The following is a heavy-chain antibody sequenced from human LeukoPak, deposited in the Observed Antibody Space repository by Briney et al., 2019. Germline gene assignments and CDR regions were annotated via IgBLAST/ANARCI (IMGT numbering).Heavy chain of an antibody. CDR2: ISGSGGST. D-gene: IGHD6-13*01. Sequence: GGSLRLSCAASGFTFSSYAMSWVRQAPGKGLEWVSAISGSGGSTYYADSVKGRFTISRDNSKNTLYLQMNSLRAEDTAVYYCAKGSRNWYLNGLDYWGQGTLVTVSS. CDR1: GFTFSSYA. V-gene: IGHV3-23*01. CDR3: AKGSRNWYLNGLDY. J-gene: IGHJ4*02.